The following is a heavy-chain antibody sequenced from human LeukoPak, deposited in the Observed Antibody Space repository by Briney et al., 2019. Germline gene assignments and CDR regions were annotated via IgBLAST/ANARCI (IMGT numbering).Heavy chain of an antibody. V-gene: IGHV3-23*01. CDR2: ISGSGGST. Sequence: GGSLRLSCAASGFTFSSYAMSWVRQAPGKGLEWVSAISGSGGSTYYADSVKGRFTISRDNSKNTLYLQMNSLRAEDTAVYYCARQRGYCSSGVCRGWFDPWGQGTLVTVSS. D-gene: IGHD2-8*01. CDR3: ARQRGYCSSGVCRGWFDP. J-gene: IGHJ5*02. CDR1: GFTFSSYA.